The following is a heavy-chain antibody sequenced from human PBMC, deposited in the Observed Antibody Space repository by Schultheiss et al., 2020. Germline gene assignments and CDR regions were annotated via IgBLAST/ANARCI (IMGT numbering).Heavy chain of an antibody. V-gene: IGHV3-23*01. CDR3: AKWGDYYGSSGYYW. J-gene: IGHJ4*02. CDR1: GFTFSSYA. Sequence: GESLRLSCAASGFTFSSYAMSWVRQAPGKGLEWVSAISGSSGSTYYADSVKGRFTISRDNSKNTLFLQMNSLRAEDTAVYYCAKWGDYYGSSGYYWWGQGTLVTV. CDR2: ISGSSGST. D-gene: IGHD3-22*01.